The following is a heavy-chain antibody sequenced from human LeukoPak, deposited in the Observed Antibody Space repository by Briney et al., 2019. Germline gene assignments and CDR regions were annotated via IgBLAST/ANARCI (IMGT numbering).Heavy chain of an antibody. D-gene: IGHD5-24*01. V-gene: IGHV4-59*01. CDR1: GGSINSYY. CDR2: IYYSGST. J-gene: IGHJ4*02. Sequence: SETLSLTCIVSGGSINSYYWSWIRQPPGKGPEWIGYIYYSGSTNYNPSLKSRVTLSVDTSKNQFSLKLSSVTAADTAVYYCARDGLGYGLPFDYWGQGTLVTVSS. CDR3: ARDGLGYGLPFDY.